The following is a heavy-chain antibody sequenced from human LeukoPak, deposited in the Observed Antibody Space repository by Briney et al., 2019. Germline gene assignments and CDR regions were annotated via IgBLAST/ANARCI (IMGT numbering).Heavy chain of an antibody. CDR2: INHSGTI. J-gene: IGHJ5*01. Sequence: PSETLSLTCAVYGASFSYDYWSWIRQAPGKGLEWIGEINHSGTITYNPSLKSRVTISAEKSKSQFSLRLTSVTAADTAVYYCAKGVRAPRFDSWGQGTLVTVSS. V-gene: IGHV4-34*01. CDR3: AKGVRAPRFDS. CDR1: GASFSYDY.